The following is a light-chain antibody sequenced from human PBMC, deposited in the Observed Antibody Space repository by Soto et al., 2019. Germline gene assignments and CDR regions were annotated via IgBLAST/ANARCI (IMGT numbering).Light chain of an antibody. V-gene: IGKV3-11*01. CDR1: QSVDIN. CDR2: DAS. CDR3: QQRSNRL. J-gene: IGKJ3*01. Sequence: IVLTQSPATLSVSPGERVTRSCRASQSVDINLAWYQQKPGQAPRLLIYDASNRATGIPARFSGSGSGTDFTLTISSLEPEDFAVYYCQQRSNRLFGPGTKVDIK.